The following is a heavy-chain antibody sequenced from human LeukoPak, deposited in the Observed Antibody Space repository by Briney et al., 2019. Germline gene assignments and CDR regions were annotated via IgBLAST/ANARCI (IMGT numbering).Heavy chain of an antibody. J-gene: IGHJ4*02. D-gene: IGHD3-22*01. Sequence: SETLSLTCTVSGGSIRSSYYYWGWIRQPPGKGLEWIGSIYDSGSTYYNPSLKSRVTISVDTSKNQFSLKLSSVTAADTAVYYCASSIDYYDSSGYPFDYWGQGTLVTVSS. V-gene: IGHV4-39*07. CDR2: IYDSGST. CDR3: ASSIDYYDSSGYPFDY. CDR1: GGSIRSSYYY.